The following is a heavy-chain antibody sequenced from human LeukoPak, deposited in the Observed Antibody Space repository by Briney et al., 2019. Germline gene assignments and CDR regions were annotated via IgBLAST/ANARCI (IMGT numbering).Heavy chain of an antibody. J-gene: IGHJ6*03. CDR1: GFTFSDYY. Sequence: GGSLRLSCAASGFTFSDYYMSWIRQAPGKGLEWVSYISSSGSTIYYADSVKGRFTISRDNAKNSLYLQMNSLRAEDTAVYYCAREIRDYDILTGYYSSYYYYYMDVWGKGTTVTISS. V-gene: IGHV3-11*01. CDR2: ISSSGSTI. D-gene: IGHD3-9*01. CDR3: AREIRDYDILTGYYSSYYYYYMDV.